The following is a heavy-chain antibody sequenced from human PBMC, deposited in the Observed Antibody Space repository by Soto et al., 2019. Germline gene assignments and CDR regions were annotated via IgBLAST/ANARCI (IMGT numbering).Heavy chain of an antibody. D-gene: IGHD5-12*01. CDR2: ISTYNGNT. CDR3: ARDLGSGYHYPNAFDI. V-gene: IGHV1-18*01. J-gene: IGHJ3*02. CDR1: GYTFTHYG. Sequence: GASVKVSCKASGYTFTHYGITWVRQAPGQGLEWMGWISTYNGNTNYAQNLQDRLTMTTDTSTSTAYMELRSLRSDDTAVYYCARDLGSGYHYPNAFDIWGQETMVTVSS.